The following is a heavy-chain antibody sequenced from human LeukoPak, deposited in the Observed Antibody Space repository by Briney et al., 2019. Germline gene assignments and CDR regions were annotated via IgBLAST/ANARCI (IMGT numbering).Heavy chain of an antibody. CDR3: AREGDSSSVGWFDP. D-gene: IGHD6-13*01. CDR1: GFTFSSYE. CDR2: ISSSSSTI. V-gene: IGHV3-48*01. J-gene: IGHJ5*02. Sequence: GGSLRLSCVVSGFTFSSYEMNWVRQAPGKGLEWVSYISSSSSTIYYADSVKGRFTISRDNAKNSLYLQMNSLRAEDTAVYYCAREGDSSSVGWFDPWGQGTLVTVSS.